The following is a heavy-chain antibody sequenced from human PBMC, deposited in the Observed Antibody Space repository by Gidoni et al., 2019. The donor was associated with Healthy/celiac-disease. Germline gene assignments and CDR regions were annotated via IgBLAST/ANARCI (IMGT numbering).Heavy chain of an antibody. D-gene: IGHD1-26*01. Sequence: EVQLVESGGGLVQPGGSLRLSCAASGFTFSSYSMNWVRQAPGKGLEWVSYISSSSSTIYYADSVKGRFTISRDNAKNSLYLQMNSLRAEDTAVYYCASSLVRERSIGQDAFDIWGQGTMVTVSS. CDR1: GFTFSSYS. CDR2: ISSSSSTI. V-gene: IGHV3-48*01. CDR3: ASSLVRERSIGQDAFDI. J-gene: IGHJ3*02.